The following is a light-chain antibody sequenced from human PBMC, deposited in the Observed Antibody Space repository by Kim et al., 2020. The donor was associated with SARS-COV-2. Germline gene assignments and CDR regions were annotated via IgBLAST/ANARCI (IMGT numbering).Light chain of an antibody. CDR3: QERSNWPLST. CDR1: QSVSTC. V-gene: IGKV3-11*01. CDR2: DAF. Sequence: GGRASLSCRATQSVSTCLAWYQQKPGQAPRLLIYDAFKRATGIPARFSGSGSGTDFTLTISSLQPEDSAIYYCQERSNWPLSTFGQGTKLEI. J-gene: IGKJ2*01.